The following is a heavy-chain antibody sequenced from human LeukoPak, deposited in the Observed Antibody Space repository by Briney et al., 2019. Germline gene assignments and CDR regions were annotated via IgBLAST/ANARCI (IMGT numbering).Heavy chain of an antibody. CDR3: AREGGFYRPLDY. CDR1: GFTFSGYE. J-gene: IGHJ4*02. CDR2: VHLDGRT. D-gene: IGHD3-3*01. Sequence: PGGSLRLSCAASGFTFSGYEMNWVRQAPGKGLEWVGEVHLDGRTNYNPSLESRLTMSVDVSENQVSLKLTSVTAAATAVYYCAREGGFYRPLDYSGQGTLVTVSS. V-gene: IGHV4-34*01.